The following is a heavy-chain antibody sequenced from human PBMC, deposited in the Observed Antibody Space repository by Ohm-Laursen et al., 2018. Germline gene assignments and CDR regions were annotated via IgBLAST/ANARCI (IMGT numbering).Heavy chain of an antibody. CDR3: ARDSVGSGWSRGAFDI. J-gene: IGHJ3*02. V-gene: IGHV3-23*01. CDR2: VTGSGRTT. D-gene: IGHD6-19*01. Sequence: SLRLSCAASGFTFSGYAMSWVRQAPGKGPEWVSVVTGSGRTTYYRDSVKGRFTISRDNSKNTLYLQMNSLRAEDTAVYYCARDSVGSGWSRGAFDIWGQGTMVTVSS. CDR1: GFTFSGYA.